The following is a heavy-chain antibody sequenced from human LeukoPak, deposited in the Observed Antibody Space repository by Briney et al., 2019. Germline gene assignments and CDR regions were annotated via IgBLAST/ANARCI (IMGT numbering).Heavy chain of an antibody. CDR2: INHSGST. CDR3: ARNTLISKLTWFDP. V-gene: IGHV4-34*01. J-gene: IGHJ5*02. Sequence: SETLSLTCAVYGGSFSGYYWSWIRQPPGKGLEWIGEINHSGSTNYNPSLKSRVTISVDTSKNQFSLKLSSVTAADTAVYYCARNTLISKLTWFDPWGQGTLVTVSS. CDR1: GGSFSGYY.